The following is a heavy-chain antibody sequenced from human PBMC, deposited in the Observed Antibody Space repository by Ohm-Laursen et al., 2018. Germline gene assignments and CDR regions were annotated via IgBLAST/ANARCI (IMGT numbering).Heavy chain of an antibody. CDR2: LTADSTKI. Sequence: SLRLSCAVSGLTFSNYPMSWARQAPGKGPEWVASLTADSTKIYYADSVKGRFTISRDNAKNSLYLQMNSLRAEDTAVYYCARLSSGWSYWGQGTLVTVSS. J-gene: IGHJ4*02. CDR1: GLTFSNYP. V-gene: IGHV3-21*01. D-gene: IGHD6-19*01. CDR3: ARLSSGWSY.